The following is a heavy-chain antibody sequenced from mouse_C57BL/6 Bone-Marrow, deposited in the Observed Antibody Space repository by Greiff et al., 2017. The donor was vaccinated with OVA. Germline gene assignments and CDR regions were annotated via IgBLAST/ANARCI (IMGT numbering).Heavy chain of an antibody. J-gene: IGHJ1*03. V-gene: IGHV7-3*01. CDR2: IRNKANGYTT. D-gene: IGHD2-12*01. CDR3: ARPYDTTWYFDV. Sequence: EVQRVESGGGLVQPGGSLSLSCAASGFTFTDYYMSWVRQPPGKALEWLGFIRNKANGYTTEYSASVKGRFTISRDNSQSILYLQMNALRAEDSATYYCARPYDTTWYFDVWGTGTTVTVSS. CDR1: GFTFTDYY.